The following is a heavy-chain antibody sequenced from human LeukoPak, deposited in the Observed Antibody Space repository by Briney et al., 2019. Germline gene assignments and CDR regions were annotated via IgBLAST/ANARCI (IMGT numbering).Heavy chain of an antibody. Sequence: SETLSLTCTVSGNSISSGDNYWSWIRQPAGKGLEWIGRIYTSGSTNYNPSLKSRVTISGDTSKNQFSLKLSSVTAADTAVYYCARPMTTAKRFSDYNWFDPWGQGTLVTVSS. V-gene: IGHV4-61*02. J-gene: IGHJ5*02. CDR1: GNSISSGDNY. CDR2: IYTSGST. CDR3: ARPMTTAKRFSDYNWFDP. D-gene: IGHD4-11*01.